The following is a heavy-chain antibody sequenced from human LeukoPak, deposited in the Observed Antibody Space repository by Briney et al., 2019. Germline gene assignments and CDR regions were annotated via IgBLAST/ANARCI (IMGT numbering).Heavy chain of an antibody. J-gene: IGHJ4*02. CDR1: GYTLTELS. CDR3: ARYKVVVAATGGGFDY. V-gene: IGHV1-24*01. D-gene: IGHD2-15*01. Sequence: GASVNVSCKVSGYTLTELSMHWVRQAPGKGLEWMGGFDPEDGETIYAQKFQGRVTMTEDTSTDTAYMELSSLRSEDTAVYYCARYKVVVAATGGGFDYWGQGTLITVSS. CDR2: FDPEDGET.